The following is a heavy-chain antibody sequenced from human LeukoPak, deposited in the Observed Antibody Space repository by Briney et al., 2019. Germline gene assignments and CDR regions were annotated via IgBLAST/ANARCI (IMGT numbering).Heavy chain of an antibody. CDR3: ARSRYNWNDVDY. J-gene: IGHJ4*02. CDR1: GGSISSYY. Sequence: SDTLSLTCTVSGGSISSYYWSWIRQPPGKGLEWIGYIFYSGSTNYNPSLKSRVTISVDTSKNQFSLKLSSVTAADTAVYYCARSRYNWNDVDYWGQGTLVTVSS. V-gene: IGHV4-59*07. D-gene: IGHD1-1*01. CDR2: IFYSGST.